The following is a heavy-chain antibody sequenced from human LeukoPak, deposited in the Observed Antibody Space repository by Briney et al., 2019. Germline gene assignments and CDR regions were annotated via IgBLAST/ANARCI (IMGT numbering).Heavy chain of an antibody. Sequence: SETLSLTCTGSGGSISGYYWSWIRQPPGKGLEWIGYIYYSGSTNYNPSLKSRVTISVDTSKNQFSLKLSSVTAADTAVYYCARVGKGAFDIWGQGTMVTVSS. J-gene: IGHJ3*02. CDR1: GGSISGYY. D-gene: IGHD1-1*01. V-gene: IGHV4-59*01. CDR3: ARVGKGAFDI. CDR2: IYYSGST.